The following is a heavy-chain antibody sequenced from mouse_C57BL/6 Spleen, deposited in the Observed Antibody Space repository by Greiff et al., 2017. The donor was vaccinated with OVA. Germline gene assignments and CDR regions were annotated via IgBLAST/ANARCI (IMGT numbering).Heavy chain of an antibody. D-gene: IGHD1-1*01. CDR3: ARGPFITTVVALDY. J-gene: IGHJ2*01. CDR2: ISSGSSTI. V-gene: IGHV5-17*01. Sequence: EVQGVESGGGLVKPGGSLKLSCAASGFTFSDYGMHWVRQAPEKGLEWVAYISSGSSTIYYADTVKGRFTISRDNAKNTLVLQMTSLRSGDTAMYYCARGPFITTVVALDYWGQGTTLTVSS. CDR1: GFTFSDYG.